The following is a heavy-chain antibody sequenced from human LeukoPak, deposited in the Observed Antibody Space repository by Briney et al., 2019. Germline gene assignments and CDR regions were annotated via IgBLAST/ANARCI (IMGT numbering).Heavy chain of an antibody. Sequence: GGSLRLSCAASGFTFSRFWMSWVRQAPGKGLEWVASINQDESAKYYVDSVRGRFTISRDNSKNTLYLQMNTLTVEDTVVYYCAKNRCSRTSCRNLFDPWGQGILVTVSS. CDR2: INQDESAK. CDR1: GFTFSRFW. CDR3: AKNRCSRTSCRNLFDP. D-gene: IGHD2-2*01. V-gene: IGHV3-7*01. J-gene: IGHJ5*02.